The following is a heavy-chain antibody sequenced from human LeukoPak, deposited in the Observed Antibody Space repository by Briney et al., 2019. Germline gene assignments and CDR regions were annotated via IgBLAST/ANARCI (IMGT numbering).Heavy chain of an antibody. J-gene: IGHJ4*02. CDR2: ISAYNGNT. V-gene: IGHV1-18*01. Sequence: GASVKVSCKASGYTFSSYGISWVGQAPGQGLEWMGWISAYNGNTNYAQKHRGRVTMTTDTSTSTAYMEVRSLRSDDTAIYYCARQVDTSMALPDYWGQGTLVTVSS. CDR1: GYTFSSYG. D-gene: IGHD5-18*01. CDR3: ARQVDTSMALPDY.